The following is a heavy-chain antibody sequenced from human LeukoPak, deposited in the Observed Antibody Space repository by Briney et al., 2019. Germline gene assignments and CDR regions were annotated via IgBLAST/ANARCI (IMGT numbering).Heavy chain of an antibody. J-gene: IGHJ4*02. CDR3: AREPGQLDY. Sequence: SQTLSLTCTVSVDSISSGSYYWSWIRQPAGRGLEWIGRIYTTGSTNYNPSLKSRVTISVDTSKNQFSLKLSSVTAADTAVYYCAREPGQLDYWGQGTLVTVSS. D-gene: IGHD1-1*01. CDR1: VDSISSGSYY. V-gene: IGHV4-61*02. CDR2: IYTTGST.